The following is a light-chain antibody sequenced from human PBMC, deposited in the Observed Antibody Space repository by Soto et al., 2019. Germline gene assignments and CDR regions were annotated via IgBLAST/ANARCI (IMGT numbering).Light chain of an antibody. CDR1: QSISTY. CDR3: QQGSTTPIP. V-gene: IGKV1-39*01. J-gene: IGKJ5*01. Sequence: DIQMTQSPSSLSASVGDRVTITCRASQSISTYLNWYQQKLGKAPKLLISGASSLQGGVPSRFNASGSGTDFTLSISSLQPEDFSTYYCQQGSTTPIPSGLGTRLDTK. CDR2: GAS.